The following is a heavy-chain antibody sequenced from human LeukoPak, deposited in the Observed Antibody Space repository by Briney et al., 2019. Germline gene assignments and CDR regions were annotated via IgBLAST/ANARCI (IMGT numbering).Heavy chain of an antibody. Sequence: GGSLRLSCAASGFTVSSNYMSWVRQAPGKGLEWVSVIYSGGSTYYADSVRGRFTISRDNSKNTLYLQMNSLRAEDTAVYYCTRRAGAYTHPYDYWGQGTLVTVSS. CDR3: TRRAGAYTHPYDY. V-gene: IGHV3-66*04. J-gene: IGHJ4*02. CDR1: GFTVSSNY. D-gene: IGHD3-16*01. CDR2: IYSGGST.